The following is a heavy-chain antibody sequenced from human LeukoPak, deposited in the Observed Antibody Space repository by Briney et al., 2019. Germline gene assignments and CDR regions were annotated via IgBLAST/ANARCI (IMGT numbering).Heavy chain of an antibody. CDR2: IIPIFGTA. V-gene: IGHV1-69*06. Sequence: SVKVSCKASGGTFSSYAISWVRQAPGQGLEWMGGIIPIFGTANYAQKFQGRVTITADKSTSTAYMELSSLRSEDTAVYYCASVARPDRLRYSDWSMDYYGMDAWGKGTTVTVSS. CDR3: ASVARPDRLRYSDWSMDYYGMDA. D-gene: IGHD3-9*01. J-gene: IGHJ6*04. CDR1: GGTFSSYA.